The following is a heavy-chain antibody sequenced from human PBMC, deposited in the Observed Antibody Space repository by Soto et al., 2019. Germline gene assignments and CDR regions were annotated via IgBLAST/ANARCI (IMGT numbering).Heavy chain of an antibody. CDR3: ARVMIVVVVASPGGYMDV. CDR2: IKQDGSEK. Sequence: GGSLRLSCAASGFTFSSYWMSWVRQAPGKGLEWVANIKQDGSEKYYVDSVKGRFTISRDNAKNSLYLQMNSLRAEDTAVYYCARVMIVVVVASPGGYMDVWGKGTTVTV. J-gene: IGHJ6*03. D-gene: IGHD2-15*01. V-gene: IGHV3-7*04. CDR1: GFTFSSYW.